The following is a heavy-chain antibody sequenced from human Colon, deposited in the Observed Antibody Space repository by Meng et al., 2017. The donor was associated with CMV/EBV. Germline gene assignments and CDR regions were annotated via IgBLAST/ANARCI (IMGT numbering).Heavy chain of an antibody. J-gene: IGHJ4*02. Sequence: GSLRLSCTVSGGSISDYYWTWIRQPPGKGLEWIGYVYKTGGTYYNPSLKSRVNISVDTSKNQFSLKLSAVTAADTAVYYCARSRLGDILTGYLYYFDYWGQGALVTVSS. CDR1: GGSISDYY. D-gene: IGHD3-9*01. V-gene: IGHV4-59*01. CDR2: VYKTGGT. CDR3: ARSRLGDILTGYLYYFDY.